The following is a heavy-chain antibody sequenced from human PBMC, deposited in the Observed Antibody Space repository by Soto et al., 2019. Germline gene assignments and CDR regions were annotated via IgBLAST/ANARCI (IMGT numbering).Heavy chain of an antibody. Sequence: SDTLSLTCTVSGGSISSYYWSWIRQPPGKGLEWIGYIYYSGSTNYNPSLKSRVTISVDTSKNQFSLKLSSVTAADTAVYYCAREDYYDSSGRFDYWGQGTLVTVSS. J-gene: IGHJ4*02. CDR1: GGSISSYY. D-gene: IGHD3-22*01. V-gene: IGHV4-59*01. CDR2: IYYSGST. CDR3: AREDYYDSSGRFDY.